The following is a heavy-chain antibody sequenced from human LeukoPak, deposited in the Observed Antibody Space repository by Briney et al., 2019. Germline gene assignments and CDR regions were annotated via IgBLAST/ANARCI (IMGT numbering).Heavy chain of an antibody. CDR3: AHSPYQLLHFDY. D-gene: IGHD2-2*01. Sequence: PKPVNPPQNPPLTLHLSGVSLNTNGVGVGWVPQPPGKALEWLALIYWNDDKRYSPSLKSRLTITKDTSKNQVVLTMTNTDPVDTATYYCAHSPYQLLHFDYWGQGTLVTVSS. V-gene: IGHV2-5*01. CDR1: GVSLNTNGVG. CDR2: IYWNDDK. J-gene: IGHJ4*02.